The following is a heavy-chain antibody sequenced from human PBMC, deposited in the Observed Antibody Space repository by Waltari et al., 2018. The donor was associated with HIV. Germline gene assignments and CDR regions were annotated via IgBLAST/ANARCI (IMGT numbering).Heavy chain of an antibody. D-gene: IGHD6-19*01. V-gene: IGHV1-8*01. J-gene: IGHJ6*02. CDR1: GYTFTSYD. CDR2: MNPNSGNT. CDR3: ARVRLVRQYYYYYGMDV. Sequence: QVQLVQSGAGVMKPGASVKVSCKASGYTFTSYDINWLRQATGQGLEWMGWMNPNSGNTGYAQKFQGRVTMTRNTSISTAYMELSSLRSEDTAVYYCARVRLVRQYYYYYGMDVWGQGTTVIVSS.